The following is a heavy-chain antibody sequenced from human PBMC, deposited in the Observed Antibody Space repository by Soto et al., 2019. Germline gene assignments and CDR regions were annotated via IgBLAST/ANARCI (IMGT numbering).Heavy chain of an antibody. CDR1: GYTFTSYG. J-gene: IGHJ4*02. CDR3: ARGRYGDY. D-gene: IGHD1-1*01. Sequence: QVHLVQSGAEVKKPGASVKVSCKGSGYTFTSYGITWVRQAPGQGLEWMGWISAHNGNTNYAQKFQGRVTVTRDTSTSTAYMELRSLRPDDTAVYYCARGRYGDYWGQGALVTVSS. CDR2: ISAHNGNT. V-gene: IGHV1-18*01.